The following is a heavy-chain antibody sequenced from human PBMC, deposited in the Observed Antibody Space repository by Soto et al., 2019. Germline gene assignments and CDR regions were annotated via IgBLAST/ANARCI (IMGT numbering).Heavy chain of an antibody. V-gene: IGHV1-69*02. CDR1: GGTFSSYT. D-gene: IGHD2-2*01. CDR2: IIPILGIA. J-gene: IGHJ3*02. CDR3: AGVEIGYCSSTSCYGGGAFDI. Sequence: ASVKVSCKASGGTFSSYTISWVRQAPGQGLEWMGKIIPILGIANYAQKFQGRVTITADKSTSTAYMELSSLRSEDTAVYYCAGVEIGYCSSTSCYGGGAFDIWGQGTMVTVSS.